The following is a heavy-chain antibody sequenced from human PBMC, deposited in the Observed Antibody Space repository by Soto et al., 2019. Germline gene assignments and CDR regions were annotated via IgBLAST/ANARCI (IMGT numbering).Heavy chain of an antibody. CDR2: IYYSGST. D-gene: IGHD3-3*01. CDR3: ARVSGWSGLIDY. CDR1: GGSISTYY. J-gene: IGHJ4*02. V-gene: IGHV4-59*01. Sequence: SETLSLTCTVSGGSISTYYWSWIRQPPGKGLEWIGYIYYSGSTNYNPSLKSRVTISVDTSKNQFSLKLSSVTAADTAVYYCARVSGWSGLIDYWGQGTLVTVSS.